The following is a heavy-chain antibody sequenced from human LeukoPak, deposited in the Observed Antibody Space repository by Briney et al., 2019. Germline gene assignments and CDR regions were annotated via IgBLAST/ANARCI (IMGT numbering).Heavy chain of an antibody. CDR3: AKYWEHEEQLLIAYFEN. V-gene: IGHV3-23*01. CDR1: GFTFLYYL. J-gene: IGHJ4*02. D-gene: IGHD1-26*01. CDR2: ITASGGRT. Sequence: GGSLRQTLPGCGFTFLYYLCRGVRQAPGKGLEWVSGITASGGRTYYAESVKDRLTISRDNSNNTLYLQMNSLRAEDTAVYYCAKYWEHEEQLLIAYFENWGQGTMVTVSS.